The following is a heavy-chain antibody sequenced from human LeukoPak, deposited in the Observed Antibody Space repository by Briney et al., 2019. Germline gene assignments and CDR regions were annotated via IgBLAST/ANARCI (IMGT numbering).Heavy chain of an antibody. CDR3: ATPYCSGISCLDVFNM. D-gene: IGHD2-2*01. CDR1: GVSFSDGRYY. CDR2: KYYSGSA. Sequence: SQTLSLTCIVSGVSFSDGRYYWTWLSQLPGKGLESIGYKYYSGSANYNPSLKSRLTTAIDTSKNQFSLQLTSVPAADTATYYCATPYCSGISCLDVFNMWGQGTRVTVYS. V-gene: IGHV4-31*03. J-gene: IGHJ3*02.